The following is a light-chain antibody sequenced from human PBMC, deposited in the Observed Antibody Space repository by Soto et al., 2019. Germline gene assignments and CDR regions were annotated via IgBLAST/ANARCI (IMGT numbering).Light chain of an antibody. CDR2: GAS. Sequence: DIVMTQSPATLSVSPGERATLSCRASQSVSSNLAWYQQEPGQAPRLLIYGASTRATGIPARFSGSGSGTEFTLTISSLQSEDFAVYYCQQYNNWPRTFGQGTKVDIK. CDR3: QQYNNWPRT. V-gene: IGKV3-15*01. J-gene: IGKJ1*01. CDR1: QSVSSN.